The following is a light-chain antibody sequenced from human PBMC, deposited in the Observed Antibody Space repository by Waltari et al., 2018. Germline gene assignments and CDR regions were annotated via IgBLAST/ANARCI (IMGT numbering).Light chain of an antibody. J-gene: IGLJ3*02. CDR3: CSYAGSVWV. Sequence: QSALTQPRSVSGSPGQSVPISCIGTSSDVGGYAYVSWYQQHPGKAPKFMIYDVSKRPSGVPDRFSGSKSGNTASLTISGLQAEDEADYYCCSYAGSVWVFGGGTKLTVL. CDR1: SSDVGGYAY. V-gene: IGLV2-11*01. CDR2: DVS.